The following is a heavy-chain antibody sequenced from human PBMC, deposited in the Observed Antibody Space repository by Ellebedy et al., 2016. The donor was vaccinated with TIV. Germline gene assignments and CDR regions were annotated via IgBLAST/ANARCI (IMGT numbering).Heavy chain of an antibody. CDR1: EYTFTSYD. D-gene: IGHD3-22*01. Sequence: ASVKVSCKASEYTFTSYDINWVRQATGQGLEWMGWMNPNSGNTGYAQKFQGRVTMTRNTSITTAYMELSSLRSEDTAVYYCARGGHYYDSSGYLNMAFDIWGQGTMVTVSS. CDR2: MNPNSGNT. J-gene: IGHJ3*02. V-gene: IGHV1-8*01. CDR3: ARGGHYYDSSGYLNMAFDI.